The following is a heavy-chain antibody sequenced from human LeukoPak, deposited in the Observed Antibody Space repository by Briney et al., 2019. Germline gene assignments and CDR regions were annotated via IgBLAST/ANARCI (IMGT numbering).Heavy chain of an antibody. D-gene: IGHD3-22*01. CDR2: ISHDGSNK. CDR3: AKEGYYDSSGRPED. V-gene: IGHV3-30*18. Sequence: GGSLRLSCAASGLTLSSYGMHWVRQAPGKGLEWVAVISHDGSNKYYADSVKGRFTISRDNSQNTLYLQMNSLRAEDTAVYYCAKEGYYDSSGRPEDWGQGTLVTVSS. CDR1: GLTLSSYG. J-gene: IGHJ4*02.